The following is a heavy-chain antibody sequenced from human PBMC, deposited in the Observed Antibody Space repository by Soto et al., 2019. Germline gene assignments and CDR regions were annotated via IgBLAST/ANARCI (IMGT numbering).Heavy chain of an antibody. CDR3: ARDRGMVVSPAYDY. V-gene: IGHV1-18*01. Sequence: QVQLVQSGAEVKKPGASVKVSCKASGYTFTSYGISWVRQAPGQGLEWMGWISAYNGNTNYAQKLQGRVTMSTDTSTRTAYMELRSLRADDTAVYYCARDRGMVVSPAYDYCGQGTLVTFSS. D-gene: IGHD3-10*01. CDR1: GYTFTSYG. J-gene: IGHJ4*02. CDR2: ISAYNGNT.